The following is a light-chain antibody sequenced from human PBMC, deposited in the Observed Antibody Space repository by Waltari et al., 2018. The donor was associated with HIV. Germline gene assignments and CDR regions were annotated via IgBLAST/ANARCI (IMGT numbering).Light chain of an antibody. CDR2: EVT. CDR3: SSYPGSFPWV. Sequence: QSALTQPPSASGSPGQSVTISCTGSSSDVGGYNYVSWYQQHPGKAPKLIIYEVTKRPAGVPDRFSGSKSGNTASLTVSGLQAEDEADYYCSSYPGSFPWVFGGGTELTVL. CDR1: SSDVGGYNY. V-gene: IGLV2-8*01. J-gene: IGLJ3*02.